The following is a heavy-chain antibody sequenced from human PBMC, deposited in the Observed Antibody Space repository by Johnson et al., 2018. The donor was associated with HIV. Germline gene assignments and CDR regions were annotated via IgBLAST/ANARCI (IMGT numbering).Heavy chain of an antibody. CDR3: ARDITGTTEGAFDI. Sequence: EVQLLESGGGLVQPGGSLRLSCAASGFTFSSYAMHWVRQAPGKGLEYVSAISSNGGSTYYANSVQGRFTISRDNSKNTLYLQMGSLRAEDMAVYYCARDITGTTEGAFDIWGQGTMVTVSS. J-gene: IGHJ3*02. CDR1: GFTFSSYA. CDR2: ISSNGGST. V-gene: IGHV3-64*01. D-gene: IGHD1-7*01.